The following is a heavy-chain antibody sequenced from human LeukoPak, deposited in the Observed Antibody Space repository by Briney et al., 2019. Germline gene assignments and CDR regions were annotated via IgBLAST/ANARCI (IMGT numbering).Heavy chain of an antibody. V-gene: IGHV4-59*02. Sequence: PGGSLRLSCAASGFTVSSNYMTWVRQAPGKGLEWIAYIFYSGSTNYNPSLRNRVTISVDTSKNQFSLKLSSVTAADTAVYYCARVGYSSGWSHFDLWGRGTLVTVSS. J-gene: IGHJ2*01. CDR2: IFYSGST. CDR1: GFTVSSNY. D-gene: IGHD6-19*01. CDR3: ARVGYSSGWSHFDL.